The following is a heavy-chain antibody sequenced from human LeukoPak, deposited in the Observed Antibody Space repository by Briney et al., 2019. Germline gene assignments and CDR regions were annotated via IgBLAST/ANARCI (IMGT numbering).Heavy chain of an antibody. CDR2: INPNSGGT. CDR1: GYTFTGYY. D-gene: IGHD2-2*01. CDR3: ARTVCGSTSCPSYITENYYYYYGMDV. J-gene: IGHJ6*02. V-gene: IGHV1-2*06. Sequence: ASVKVSCKASGYTFTGYYMHWVRQAPGQGLEWMGRINPNSGGTNYAQKFQGRVTMTRDTSISTAYMELSRLRSDDTAVYYCARTVCGSTSCPSYITENYYYYYGMDVWGQGTTVTVSS.